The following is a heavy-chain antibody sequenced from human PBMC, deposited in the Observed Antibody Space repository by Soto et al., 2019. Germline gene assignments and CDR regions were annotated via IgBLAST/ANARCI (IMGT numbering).Heavy chain of an antibody. D-gene: IGHD2-15*01. CDR1: GFTFSSYW. V-gene: IGHV3-7*01. CDR2: IKQDGSEK. J-gene: IGHJ6*03. Sequence: GESLKISCAASGFTFSSYWMSWVRQAPGKGLEWVANIKQDGSEKYYVDSVKGRFTISRDNAKNSLYLQMNSLRAEDTAVYYCARDEVVVVVAATPYYYYYMDVWGKGTTVTVSS. CDR3: ARDEVVVVVAATPYYYYYMDV.